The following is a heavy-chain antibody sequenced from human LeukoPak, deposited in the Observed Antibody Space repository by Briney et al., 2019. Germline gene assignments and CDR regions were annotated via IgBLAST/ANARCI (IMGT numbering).Heavy chain of an antibody. V-gene: IGHV3-11*04. Sequence: GGSLRLSCATSGFTFTDYYMNWVRQAPGKGLEWVSYISSSGSTIYYADSVKGRFTISRDNAKNSLYLQMNSLRAEDTAVYYCAELGITMIGGVWGKGTTVTISS. CDR1: GFTFTDYY. CDR3: AELGITMIGGV. J-gene: IGHJ6*04. D-gene: IGHD3-10*02. CDR2: ISSSGSTI.